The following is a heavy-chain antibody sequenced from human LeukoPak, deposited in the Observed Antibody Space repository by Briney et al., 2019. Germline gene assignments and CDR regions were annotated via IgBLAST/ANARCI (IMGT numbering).Heavy chain of an antibody. D-gene: IGHD5-12*01. Sequence: GRSLRLSCAASGFTFSSYGMHWVRQAPGKGLEWVAVIWYDGSNKYYADSVKGRFTISRDNSKNTLYLQMNSLRAEDTAVYYCAKRGYDSLGYFDYWGQGTLVTVSS. CDR1: GFTFSSYG. CDR2: IWYDGSNK. V-gene: IGHV3-33*06. CDR3: AKRGYDSLGYFDY. J-gene: IGHJ4*02.